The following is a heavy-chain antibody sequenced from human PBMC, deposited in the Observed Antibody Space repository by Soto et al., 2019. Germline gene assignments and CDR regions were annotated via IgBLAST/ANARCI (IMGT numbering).Heavy chain of an antibody. V-gene: IGHV3-74*01. CDR3: ARDTDGLHY. CDR2: ISTDGSVT. J-gene: IGHJ4*02. Sequence: EVQLVESGGGLVQPGGSLRLSCAASGLIFSNYTMHWVRQAPGKGLVWVSRISTDGSVTDYADSVKGRFTVSRDNAKNTLYLQMNSLRAEDTAVYYCARDTDGLHYWGQGTLVTVSS. CDR1: GLIFSNYT.